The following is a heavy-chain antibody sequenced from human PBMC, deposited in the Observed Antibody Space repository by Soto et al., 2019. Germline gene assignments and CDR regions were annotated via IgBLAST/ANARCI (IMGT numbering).Heavy chain of an antibody. CDR3: ARDGNWRFLEWLLSD. V-gene: IGHV1-46*01. CDR2: INPSGGST. J-gene: IGHJ4*02. D-gene: IGHD3-3*01. CDR1: GYTFTSYY. Sequence: ASVKVSCKASGYTFTSYYMHWVRQAPGQGLEWMGIINPSGGSTSYAQKFQGRVTMTRDTSTSTVYMELSSLRSEDTAVYYCARDGNWRFLEWLLSDWGQGTLVTVS.